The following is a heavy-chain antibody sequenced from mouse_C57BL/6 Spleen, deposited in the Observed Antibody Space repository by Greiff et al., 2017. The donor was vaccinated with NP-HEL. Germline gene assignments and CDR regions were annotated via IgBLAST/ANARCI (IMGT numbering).Heavy chain of an antibody. V-gene: IGHV1-18*01. CDR1: GYTFTDYN. Sequence: VQLQQSGPELVKPGASVKLSCKASGYTFTDYNMDWVKQSHGKSLEWIGDINPNNGGTIYNQKFKGKATLTVDKSSSTAYMELRSLTSEDNAVYSCAIGGGLLQFAYWGQGTLVTVSA. CDR2: INPNNGGT. CDR3: AIGGGLLQFAY. J-gene: IGHJ3*01. D-gene: IGHD2-3*01.